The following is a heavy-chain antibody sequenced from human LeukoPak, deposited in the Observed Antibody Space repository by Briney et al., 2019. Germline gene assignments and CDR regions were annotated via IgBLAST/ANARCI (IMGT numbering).Heavy chain of an antibody. CDR2: ISYDGSNK. CDR3: ARDPATYSSGRWGGFDY. J-gene: IGHJ4*02. Sequence: GRSLRLSCAASGFTFSTYAVHWVHQAPGKGLEWVAVISYDGSNKYYTDSVKGRFTISRDNSKNTLYLQMSSLRTEDTAVYYCARDPATYSSGRWGGFDYWGQGTLVTVSS. CDR1: GFTFSTYA. V-gene: IGHV3-30-3*01. D-gene: IGHD6-19*01.